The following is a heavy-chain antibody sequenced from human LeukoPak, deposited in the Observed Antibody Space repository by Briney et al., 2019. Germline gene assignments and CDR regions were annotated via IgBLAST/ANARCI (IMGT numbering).Heavy chain of an antibody. CDR3: ARQTGSGLFTLP. J-gene: IGHJ4*02. CDR2: ISSSGSTI. CDR1: GFTFSSYW. D-gene: IGHD3/OR15-3a*01. V-gene: IGHV3-48*04. Sequence: GGSLRLSCAASGFTFSSYWMHWVRQAPGKGLEWVSYISSSGSTIYYADSVKGRFTISRDNAKNSLYLQMNSLRAEDTAVYYCARQTGSGLFTLPGGQGTLVTVSS.